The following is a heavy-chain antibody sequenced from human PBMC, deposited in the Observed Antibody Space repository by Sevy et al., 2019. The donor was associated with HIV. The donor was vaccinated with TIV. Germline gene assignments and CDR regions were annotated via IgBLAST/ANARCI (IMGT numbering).Heavy chain of an antibody. CDR1: GYTLSSYG. Sequence: GPVKVSCKASGYTLSSYGISWVRQAPRQGLERRGWINTYNRNTKYAQKLQGRITMTTDRATSTAYMEVRSLRSDDTAVYYCTRDKSVQLIFGLVRYNYGMDVWGQGTTVSVSS. D-gene: IGHD3-3*01. CDR2: INTYNRNT. J-gene: IGHJ6*02. V-gene: IGHV1-18*01. CDR3: TRDKSVQLIFGLVRYNYGMDV.